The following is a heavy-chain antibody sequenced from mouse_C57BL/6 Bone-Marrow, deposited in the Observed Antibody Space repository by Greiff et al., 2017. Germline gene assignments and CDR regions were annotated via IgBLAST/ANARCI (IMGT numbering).Heavy chain of an antibody. V-gene: IGHV1-81*01. CDR1: GYTFTSYG. CDR3: ARWDYYGSSCYAMDY. D-gene: IGHD1-1*01. Sequence: VQVVESGAELARPGASVKLSCKASGYTFTSYGISWVKQRPGQGLEWIGEIYPRSGNTYYNEKFKGKATLTADKSSSTAYMELRSLTSEDSAVYFCARWDYYGSSCYAMDYWGQGTSVTVSS. CDR2: IYPRSGNT. J-gene: IGHJ4*01.